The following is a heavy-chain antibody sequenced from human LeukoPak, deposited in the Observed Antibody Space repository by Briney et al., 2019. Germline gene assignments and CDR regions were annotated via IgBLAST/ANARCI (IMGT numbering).Heavy chain of an antibody. V-gene: IGHV3-64*01. D-gene: IGHD3-9*01. CDR2: ISSNGGST. J-gene: IGHJ6*03. CDR1: GFTFSSYA. Sequence: GGSLRLSCAASGFTFSSYAMHWVRQAPGKGLEYVSAISSNGGSTYYANSVKGRFTISRDNSKNTLYLQMGSLRAEDMAVYYCARGVGRYFDWLFSIIGPEAMDVWGKGTTVTISS. CDR3: ARGVGRYFDWLFSIIGPEAMDV.